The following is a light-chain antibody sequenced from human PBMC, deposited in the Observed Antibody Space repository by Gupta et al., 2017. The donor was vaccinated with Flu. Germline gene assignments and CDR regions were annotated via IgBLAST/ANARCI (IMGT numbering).Light chain of an antibody. Sequence: GQTASIDCGGNNIGSGTVHWYQQKTGTAPLVVLYEDDFRPSGIPERFSGSNSGTTATLTISRVQAGDEADYSCTAWDNISNQCLFGSGTTVTVL. J-gene: IGLJ3*02. CDR1: NIGSGT. CDR3: TAWDNISNQCL. CDR2: EDD. V-gene: IGLV3-21*02.